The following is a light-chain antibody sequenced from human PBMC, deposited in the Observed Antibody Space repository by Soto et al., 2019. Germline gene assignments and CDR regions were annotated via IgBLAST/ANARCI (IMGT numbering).Light chain of an antibody. CDR1: QSVSSSY. V-gene: IGKV3-20*01. J-gene: IGKJ1*01. CDR2: DAS. Sequence: EIVLTQSPGTLSLSPGERATLSCRSSQSVSSSYLAWYQQKPGQAPSLLIYDASSRATGIPDRFSGSGSGTDFTLTISRLEPEDLAVYYCQQYGSSPTFGQGTKVEIK. CDR3: QQYGSSPT.